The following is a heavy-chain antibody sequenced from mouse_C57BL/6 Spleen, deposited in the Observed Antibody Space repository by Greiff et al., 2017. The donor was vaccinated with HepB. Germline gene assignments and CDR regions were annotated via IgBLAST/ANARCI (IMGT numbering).Heavy chain of an antibody. D-gene: IGHD2-2*01. CDR3: ARGAMVTPFAY. CDR2: IDPSDSYT. V-gene: IGHV1-69*01. J-gene: IGHJ3*01. CDR1: GYTFTSYW. Sequence: QVQLQQPGAELVMPGASVKLPCKASGYTFTSYWMHWVKQRPGQGLEWIGEIDPSDSYTNYNQKFKGKSTLTVDKSSSTAYMQLSSLTSEDSAVYYCARGAMVTPFAYGGQGTLVTVSA.